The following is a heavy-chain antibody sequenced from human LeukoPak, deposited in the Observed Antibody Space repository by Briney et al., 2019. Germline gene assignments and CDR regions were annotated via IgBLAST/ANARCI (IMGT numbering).Heavy chain of an antibody. J-gene: IGHJ5*02. V-gene: IGHV1-18*04. Sequence: GASVTVSCKASGYTFTSYYVHWVRQAPGQGLEWMGWISAYNGNTNYAQKFQARVTMTTDTSTSTAYMDLRSLRSDDTAVYYCAGVDGREPITVFFPTRGHWFGPWGQGTLVTVSS. CDR2: ISAYNGNT. D-gene: IGHD3-3*01. CDR1: GYTFTSYY. CDR3: AGVDGREPITVFFPTRGHWFGP.